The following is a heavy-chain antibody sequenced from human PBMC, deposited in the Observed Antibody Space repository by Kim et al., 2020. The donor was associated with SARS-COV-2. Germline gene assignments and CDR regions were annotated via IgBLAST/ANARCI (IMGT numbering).Heavy chain of an antibody. D-gene: IGHD3-10*01. Sequence: GGSLRLSCAASGFTFTTYWMHGVRQAPGKGLVWLSRINDAGTSRRYAKSVQARFTTSRANAQNTLYLQMNSLRVKDTAVYYCVTYRGIVDHDWNFESWGRGTLVTVSS. CDR3: VTYRGIVDHDWNFES. CDR1: GFTFTTYW. V-gene: IGHV3-74*01. J-gene: IGHJ2*01. CDR2: INDAGTSR.